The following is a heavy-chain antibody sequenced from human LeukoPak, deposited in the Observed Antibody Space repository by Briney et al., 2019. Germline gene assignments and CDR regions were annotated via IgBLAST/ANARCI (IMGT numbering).Heavy chain of an antibody. CDR3: ARVGSLTGDFLAPFDY. CDR2: TYHSGST. Sequence: SSQTLSLTCTVSGYSISSGYYWGWIRQPPGKGLEWIGSTYHSGSTYYNPSLKSRVTISVDTSKNQFSLKLSSVAAADTAVYYCARVGSLTGDFLAPFDYWGQGTLVTVSS. J-gene: IGHJ4*02. V-gene: IGHV4-38-2*02. D-gene: IGHD7-27*01. CDR1: GYSISSGYY.